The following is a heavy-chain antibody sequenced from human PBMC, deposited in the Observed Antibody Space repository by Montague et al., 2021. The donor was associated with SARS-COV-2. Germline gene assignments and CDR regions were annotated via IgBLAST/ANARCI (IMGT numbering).Heavy chain of an antibody. D-gene: IGHD3-9*01. V-gene: IGHV3-48*03. Sequence: SRSLSLSASGFTFSSYEMNWVRQAPGKGLEWVSYITSSGSTIYYADSVKGRFTISRDNAKNSLFLQMNSLRAEDTAVYYCARDLRDYDILTGYLWGQGTLVTVSS. CDR1: GFTFSSYE. J-gene: IGHJ4*02. CDR3: ARDLRDYDILTGYL. CDR2: ITSSGSTI.